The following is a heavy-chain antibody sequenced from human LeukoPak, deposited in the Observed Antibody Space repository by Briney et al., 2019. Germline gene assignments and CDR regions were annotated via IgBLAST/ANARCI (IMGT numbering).Heavy chain of an antibody. J-gene: IGHJ3*02. CDR3: ARRMWYSSSWYRQGDAFDI. V-gene: IGHV4-61*10. CDR2: INHSGST. CDR1: GGSISSGSYY. Sequence: SETLSLTCTVSGGSISSGSYYWSWIRQPAGKGLEWIGEINHSGSTNYNPSLKSRVTISVDTSKNQFSLKLSSVTAADTAVYYCARRMWYSSSWYRQGDAFDIWGQGTMVTVSS. D-gene: IGHD6-13*01.